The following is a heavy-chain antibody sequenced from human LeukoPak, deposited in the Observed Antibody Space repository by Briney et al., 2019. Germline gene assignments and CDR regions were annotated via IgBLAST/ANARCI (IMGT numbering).Heavy chain of an antibody. CDR3: ARDVPYSSGWYGEWFDY. Sequence: GGSLRLSCAASGFTFSSYWMSWVRQAPGKGLEWVANIKQDGSEKYYVDSVKGRFTISRDNAKNSLYLQMNSLRAEDTAAYYCARDVPYSSGWYGEWFDYWGQGTLVTVSS. J-gene: IGHJ4*02. V-gene: IGHV3-7*01. CDR2: IKQDGSEK. D-gene: IGHD6-19*01. CDR1: GFTFSSYW.